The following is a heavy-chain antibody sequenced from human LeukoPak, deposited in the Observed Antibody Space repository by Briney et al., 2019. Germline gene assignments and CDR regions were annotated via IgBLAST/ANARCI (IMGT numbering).Heavy chain of an antibody. CDR2: IKSKTDGGTT. Sequence: GGSLRLSCSASGLTVTNAWMNWVRQAPRKGLEWVGRIKSKTDGGTTDYAAPVKGRFTISRDDSKNTLYLQMNSLKTEDTAVYYCTTFGSGLNFDYWGQGTLVTVSS. CDR3: TTFGSGLNFDY. D-gene: IGHD6-19*01. CDR1: GLTVTNAW. V-gene: IGHV3-15*07. J-gene: IGHJ4*02.